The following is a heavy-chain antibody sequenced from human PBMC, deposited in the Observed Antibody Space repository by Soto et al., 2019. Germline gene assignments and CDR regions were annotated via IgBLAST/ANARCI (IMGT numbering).Heavy chain of an antibody. Sequence: GSLRRAGAASGCTFSDYYMTWIRQAPGSGLEWVSYISSSSGTISYANSVKGRFTISGDNAQNSLYLQMTSLRAEDTAVYYCARGTYRSKTDFDYWGQGTLVTVYS. V-gene: IGHV3-11*01. CDR1: GCTFSDYY. CDR2: ISSSSGTI. CDR3: ARGTYRSKTDFDY. D-gene: IGHD6-13*01. J-gene: IGHJ4*02.